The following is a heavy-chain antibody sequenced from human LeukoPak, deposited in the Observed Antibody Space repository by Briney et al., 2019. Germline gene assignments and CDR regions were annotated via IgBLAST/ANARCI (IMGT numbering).Heavy chain of an antibody. CDR2: INPNSGGT. D-gene: IGHD2-2*01. CDR1: GYTYTGYY. V-gene: IGHV1-2*02. Sequence: ASVTVSCKASGYTYTGYYMHWVRQAPGQGLEWMGWINPNSGGTNYAQKFQGRVTMTRDTSISTAYMELSRLRSDDTAVYYCARTIYCSSTSCYPNWFDPWGQGTLVTVSS. CDR3: ARTIYCSSTSCYPNWFDP. J-gene: IGHJ5*02.